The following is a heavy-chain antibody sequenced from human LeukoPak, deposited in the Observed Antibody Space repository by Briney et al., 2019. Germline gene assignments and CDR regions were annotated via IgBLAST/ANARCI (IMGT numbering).Heavy chain of an antibody. CDR3: AIQSYYYYMDV. CDR1: GFTFSSYA. D-gene: IGHD4-11*01. J-gene: IGHJ6*03. V-gene: IGHV3-23*01. CDR2: ISGCGGIT. Sequence: GGSLRLSCAASGFTFSSYAMSWVRQAPGRGLEWVSAISGCGGITHYADSVKGQFTISRDNYKNTLYLQMNSLRADDTAVYNCAIQSYYYYMDVWGKGTTVTVSS.